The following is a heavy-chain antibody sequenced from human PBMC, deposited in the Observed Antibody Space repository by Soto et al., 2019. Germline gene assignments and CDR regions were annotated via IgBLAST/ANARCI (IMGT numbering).Heavy chain of an antibody. CDR2: IYHSGST. CDR3: ARGLGIVVVPAAIGFDY. V-gene: IGHV4-38-2*01. CDR1: GYSISSGYY. J-gene: IGHJ4*02. D-gene: IGHD2-2*03. Sequence: SETLSLTCAVSGYSISSGYYWGWIRQPPGKGLEWIGSIYHSGSTYYNPSLKSRVTISVDTSKNQFSLKLSSVTAAATAVYYCARGLGIVVVPAAIGFDYWGQGTLVTVSS.